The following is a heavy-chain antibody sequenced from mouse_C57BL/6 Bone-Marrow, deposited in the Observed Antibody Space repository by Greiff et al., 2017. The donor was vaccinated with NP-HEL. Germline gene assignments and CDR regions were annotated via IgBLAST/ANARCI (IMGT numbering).Heavy chain of an antibody. CDR2: INPNNGGT. CDR1: GYTFTDYY. Sequence: EVKLQQSGPELVKPGASVKISCKASGYTFTDYYMNWVKQSHGKSLEWIGDINPNNGGTSYNQKFKGKATLTVDKSSSTAYMELRSLTSEDSAVYYCARYFDYHVGFAYWGQGTLVTVSA. V-gene: IGHV1-26*01. J-gene: IGHJ3*01. CDR3: ARYFDYHVGFAY. D-gene: IGHD2-4*01.